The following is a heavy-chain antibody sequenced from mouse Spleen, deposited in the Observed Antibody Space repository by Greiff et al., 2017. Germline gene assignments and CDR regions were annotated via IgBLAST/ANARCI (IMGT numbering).Heavy chain of an antibody. CDR3: AREYYYRYDGFAY. D-gene: IGHD2-14*01. CDR2: IYPSDSET. J-gene: IGHJ3*01. V-gene: IGHV1-61*01. CDR1: GYTFTSYW. Sequence: VQLQQPGAELVRPGSSVKLSCKASGYTFTSYWMDWVKQRPGQGLEWIGNIYPSDSETHYNQKFKDKATLTVDKSSSTAYMQLSSLTSEDSAVYYCAREYYYRYDGFAYWGQGTLVTVSA.